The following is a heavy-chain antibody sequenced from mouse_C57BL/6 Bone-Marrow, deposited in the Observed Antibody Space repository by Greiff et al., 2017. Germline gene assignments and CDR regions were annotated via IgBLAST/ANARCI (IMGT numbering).Heavy chain of an antibody. CDR1: GYTFTSYD. V-gene: IGHV1-85*01. Sequence: VQLQQSGPELVKPGASVKLSCKASGYTFTSYDINWVKQRPGQGLAWIGWISPRDGSTKYNEKFKGKATLTVDTSSSTAYMELHSLTSEDSAVYFCARDYYGSSYGGPAWFAYWGQGTLVTVSA. J-gene: IGHJ3*01. D-gene: IGHD1-1*01. CDR2: ISPRDGST. CDR3: ARDYYGSSYGGPAWFAY.